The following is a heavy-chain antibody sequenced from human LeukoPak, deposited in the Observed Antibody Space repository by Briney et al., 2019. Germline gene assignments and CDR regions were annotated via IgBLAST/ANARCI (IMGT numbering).Heavy chain of an antibody. CDR2: INWNGGST. Sequence: GGSLRLSCAASGFTFDDYGMSWVRQAPGKGLEWVSGINWNGGSTGYADSVKGRFTISRDNAKNSLYLQMNSLRAEDTALYYCARDRRPMVRGYFDYWGQGTLVTVSS. CDR1: GFTFDDYG. V-gene: IGHV3-20*04. D-gene: IGHD3-10*01. CDR3: ARDRRPMVRGYFDY. J-gene: IGHJ4*02.